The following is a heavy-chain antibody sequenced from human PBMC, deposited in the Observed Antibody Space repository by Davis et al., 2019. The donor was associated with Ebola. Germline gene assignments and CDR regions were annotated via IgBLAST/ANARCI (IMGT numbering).Heavy chain of an antibody. CDR1: GFIFTGYW. D-gene: IGHD1-14*01. CDR3: AWSRDQNHPDAFDI. CDR2: INSDESLT. V-gene: IGHV3-74*03. Sequence: PGGPLRLSCAASGFIFTGYWMHWVRQAPGKGLVWVSRINSDESLTTYADSVKGRFTISRDNAKNTLYLQMNSLRAEDTAVYYCAWSRDQNHPDAFDIWGQGTMVTVSS. J-gene: IGHJ3*02.